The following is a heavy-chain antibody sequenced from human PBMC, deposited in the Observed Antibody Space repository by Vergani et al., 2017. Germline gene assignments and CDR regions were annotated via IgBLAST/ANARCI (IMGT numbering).Heavy chain of an antibody. CDR2: IHTGGST. CDR3: ARCSPYCTSGSCPAI. J-gene: IGHJ4*02. V-gene: IGHV4-61*02. CDR1: GESIRSGSHY. D-gene: IGHD2-15*01. Sequence: QVKLQESGPGLLQPSQTLSLTCTVSGESIRSGSHYWSWIRQPAGKGPEWVGHIHTGGSTDLNPSVKSRVSISVDTSKSQFSLKLNSVTVADTAVYYCARCSPYCTSGSCPAIWGQGTLVTVSS.